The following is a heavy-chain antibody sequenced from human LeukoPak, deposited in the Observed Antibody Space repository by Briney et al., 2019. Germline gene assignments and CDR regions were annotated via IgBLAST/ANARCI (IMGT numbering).Heavy chain of an antibody. D-gene: IGHD4-11*01. V-gene: IGHV4-34*01. J-gene: IGHJ6*02. Sequence: SETLSLTCGVGGASFSGYYWTWIRQPPGKGLEWIGEISHAGTTYYNPSLKSRVTISLDTSENQFSLKLSSVTAADTAVYYCARGRHSYYYYGMDVWGQGTTVTVSS. CDR3: ARGRHSYYYYGMDV. CDR1: GASFSGYY. CDR2: ISHAGTT.